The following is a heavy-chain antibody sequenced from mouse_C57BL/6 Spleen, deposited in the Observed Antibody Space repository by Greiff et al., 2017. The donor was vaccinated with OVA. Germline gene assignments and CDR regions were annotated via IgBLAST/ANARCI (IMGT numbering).Heavy chain of an antibody. Sequence: VQLQQSGPELVKPGASVKISCKASGYTFTDYYMNWVKQSHGKSLEWIGDINPNNGGTSYNQKFKGKATLTVDKSSSTAYMELRSLTSEDSAVYYCARYYYGRFDYWGQGTTLTVSS. D-gene: IGHD1-1*01. CDR3: ARYYYGRFDY. CDR2: INPNNGGT. CDR1: GYTFTDYY. V-gene: IGHV1-26*01. J-gene: IGHJ2*01.